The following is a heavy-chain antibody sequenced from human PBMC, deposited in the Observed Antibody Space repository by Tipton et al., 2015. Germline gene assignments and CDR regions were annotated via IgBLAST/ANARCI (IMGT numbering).Heavy chain of an antibody. CDR1: GGSISSSNYY. V-gene: IGHV4-39*01. CDR3: TRGGAMVRGVIIHSAH. J-gene: IGHJ4*02. CDR2: IDYSGST. D-gene: IGHD3-10*01. Sequence: TLSLTCTVSGGSISSSNYYWGWIRQPPGKGLEWIGSIDYSGSTYNNPSLKSRVIISVDTSKNQFSLQLKSVTPEDTAMYYCTRGGAMVRGVIIHSAHWGQGTQVTVSS.